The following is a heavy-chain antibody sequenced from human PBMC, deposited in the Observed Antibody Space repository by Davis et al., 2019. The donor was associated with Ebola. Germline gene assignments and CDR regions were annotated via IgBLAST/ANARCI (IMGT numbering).Heavy chain of an antibody. D-gene: IGHD3-10*01. CDR1: GYTFTSYY. CDR2: INPSGGST. CDR3: ARTGRVRGIISNWFDP. J-gene: IGHJ5*02. V-gene: IGHV1-46*01. Sequence: ASVKVSCKASGYTFTSYYMHWVRQAPGQGLEWMGIINPSGGSTSYAQKFQGRVTMTRDTSTSTVYMELRSLRSDDTAVYYCARTGRVRGIISNWFDPWGQGTLVTVSS.